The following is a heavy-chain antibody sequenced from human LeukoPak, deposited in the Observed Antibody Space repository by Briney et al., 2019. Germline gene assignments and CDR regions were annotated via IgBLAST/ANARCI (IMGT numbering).Heavy chain of an antibody. D-gene: IGHD1-1*01. V-gene: IGHV3-7*01. J-gene: IGHJ6*02. Sequence: GGSLRLSCAASGFTFSDSWMRWVRQAPGKGREWVANIKQDGSDRYYVDSVKGQFTISRDNDKNSLYLQMNSLRVDDTAVYYCATYINWVAGDVWGQGTTVTVSS. CDR3: ATYINWVAGDV. CDR2: IKQDGSDR. CDR1: GFTFSDSW.